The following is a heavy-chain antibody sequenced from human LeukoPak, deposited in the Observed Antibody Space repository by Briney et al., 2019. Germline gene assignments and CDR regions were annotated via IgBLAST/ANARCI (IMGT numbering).Heavy chain of an antibody. Sequence: GGSLRLSCAASGFTYSSYAMSWVRQAPGKGLEWVSANSGSGGSTYYADSVKGRFTISRDNSKNTLYLQMNSLRAEDTAVYYCARGGFYSNYASSFDYWGQGTLVTVSS. CDR2: NSGSGGST. CDR3: ARGGFYSNYASSFDY. CDR1: GFTYSSYA. D-gene: IGHD4-11*01. J-gene: IGHJ4*02. V-gene: IGHV3-23*01.